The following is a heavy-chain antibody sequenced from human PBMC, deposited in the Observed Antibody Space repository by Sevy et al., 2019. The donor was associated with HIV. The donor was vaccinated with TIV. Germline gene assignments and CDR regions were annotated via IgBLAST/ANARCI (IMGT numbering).Heavy chain of an antibody. CDR2: IIPIFGTT. D-gene: IGHD4-4*01. CDR3: ARTPRLSIPGTTDVYFDI. Sequence: ASVKVSCKASGGTFSNYALSWVRQAPGQGLEWMGGIIPIFGTTNFAQTFQGRVTITADESRSTAYMELSSLKPADTAVYYCARTPRLSIPGTTDVYFDIWGQGTLVTVSS. CDR1: GGTFSNYA. V-gene: IGHV1-69*13. J-gene: IGHJ4*02.